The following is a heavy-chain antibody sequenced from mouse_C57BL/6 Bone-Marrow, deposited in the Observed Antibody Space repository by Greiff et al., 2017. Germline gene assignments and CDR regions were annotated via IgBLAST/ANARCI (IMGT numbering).Heavy chain of an antibody. CDR1: GFTFSDYG. V-gene: IGHV5-17*01. D-gene: IGHD4-1*01. J-gene: IGHJ1*03. Sequence: EVKLVESGGGLVKPGGSLKLSCAASGFTFSDYGMHWVRQAPEKGLEWVAYISSGSSTIYYADTVKGRFPISRDKAKNTLFLQTTSLRSEDTAMYYCARLTGTGYFDVWGTGTTVTVSS. CDR3: ARLTGTGYFDV. CDR2: ISSGSSTI.